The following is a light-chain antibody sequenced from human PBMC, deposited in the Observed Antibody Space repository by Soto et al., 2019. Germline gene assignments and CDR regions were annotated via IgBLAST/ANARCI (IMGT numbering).Light chain of an antibody. Sequence: ALTQPASVSGSPGQSITISCTGTSSDVGADNYVSWYQQHPGKAPKLIIYEVTNRPSGVSNRFSGSQSGNTASLTISGLQAEDGADYFCSSYTTSNTPLYVFGTGTKVTVL. CDR2: EVT. CDR1: SSDVGADNY. J-gene: IGLJ1*01. CDR3: SSYTTSNTPLYV. V-gene: IGLV2-14*01.